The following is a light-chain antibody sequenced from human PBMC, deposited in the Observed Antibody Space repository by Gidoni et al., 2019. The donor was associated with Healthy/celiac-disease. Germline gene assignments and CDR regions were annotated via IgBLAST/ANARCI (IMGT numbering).Light chain of an antibody. CDR1: QGISNY. CDR3: QKYNSAPPEVT. Sequence: DIQMTQSPSSLSASVGDRVTITCRASQGISNYLAWYQQKPGKVPKLLIYAASTLQSGVPSRFSVSGSGTDFTLTISSLQPEDVATYYCQKYNSAPPEVTFGPGTKVEIK. CDR2: AAS. J-gene: IGKJ3*01. V-gene: IGKV1-27*01.